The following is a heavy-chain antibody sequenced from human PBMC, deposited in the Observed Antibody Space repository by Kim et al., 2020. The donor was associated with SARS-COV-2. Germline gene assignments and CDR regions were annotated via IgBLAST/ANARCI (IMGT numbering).Heavy chain of an antibody. D-gene: IGHD2-15*01. J-gene: IGHJ4*02. V-gene: IGHV4-39*01. Sequence: YYNPSLKSRVTISVDTSKNQFSLKLSSVTAADTAVYYCATAIYSSAFDYWGQGTLVTVSS. CDR3: ATAIYSSAFDY.